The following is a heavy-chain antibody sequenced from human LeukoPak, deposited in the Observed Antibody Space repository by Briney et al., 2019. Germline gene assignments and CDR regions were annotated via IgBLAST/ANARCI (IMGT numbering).Heavy chain of an antibody. J-gene: IGHJ4*02. V-gene: IGHV4-4*07. Sequence: SETLSLTCTVSGGSISSYFWSWIRQPAGKGLEWIGRIYTSGSTNYNPSLKSRVTISVDTSKNQFSLKLSSVTAADTAVYYCASHLSSWFPYFDYWGQGTLVTVSS. CDR2: IYTSGST. CDR3: ASHLSSWFPYFDY. CDR1: GGSISSYF. D-gene: IGHD6-13*01.